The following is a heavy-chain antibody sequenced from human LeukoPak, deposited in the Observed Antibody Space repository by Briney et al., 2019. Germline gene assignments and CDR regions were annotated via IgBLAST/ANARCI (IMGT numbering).Heavy chain of an antibody. CDR1: GGTFSSYA. Sequence: SVKASCKASGGTFSSYAISWVRQAPGQGLEWMGRIIPILGVANYAQKFQGRVTITADKYTSTAYIELSSLRYEDTAVYYCARGLTAVAGTYYYGMDVWGQGTTVTVSS. CDR2: IIPILGVA. J-gene: IGHJ6*02. V-gene: IGHV1-69*04. D-gene: IGHD6-19*01. CDR3: ARGLTAVAGTYYYGMDV.